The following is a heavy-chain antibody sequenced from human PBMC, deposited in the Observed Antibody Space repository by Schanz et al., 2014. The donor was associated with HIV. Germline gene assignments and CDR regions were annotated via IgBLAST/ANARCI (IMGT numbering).Heavy chain of an antibody. CDR1: GLTFSSSI. J-gene: IGHJ4*02. D-gene: IGHD3-22*01. CDR2: IRGSGDST. V-gene: IGHV3-23*04. CDR3: AKGVLRDYYDSSGYTC. Sequence: VQLVESGGGVVQPGRSLRLSCTASGLTFSSSIMHWVRQAPGKGLEWVSAIRGSGDSTYYADSVKGRFTISRDNSKNTLYLQMNSLRAEDTAVYYCAKGVLRDYYDSSGYTCWGQGTLVTVSS.